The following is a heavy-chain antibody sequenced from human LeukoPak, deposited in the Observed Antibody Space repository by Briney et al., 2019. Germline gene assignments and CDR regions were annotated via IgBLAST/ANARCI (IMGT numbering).Heavy chain of an antibody. CDR1: GGSISSYY. D-gene: IGHD3-16*01. Sequence: SETLSLTCTVSGGSISSYYWSWIRQPPGKGLEWIGYIYYSGSTNHNPSPKSRVTISVDTSKNQFSLKLSSVTAADTAVYYCARWTWGNFDYWGQGTLVTVSS. CDR3: ARWTWGNFDY. CDR2: IYYSGST. V-gene: IGHV4-59*01. J-gene: IGHJ4*02.